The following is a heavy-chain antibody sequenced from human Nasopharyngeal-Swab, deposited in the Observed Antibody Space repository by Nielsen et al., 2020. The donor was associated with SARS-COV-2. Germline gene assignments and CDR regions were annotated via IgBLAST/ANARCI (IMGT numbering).Heavy chain of an antibody. Sequence: GSLRLSCTVSGASISSSNYYWGWIRQPPGKGLEWIGTIYYSGNTYFNPSLKSRVTMSVDTSKNQFSLKLSSVTAADTAVYYCARHRGIYYYYYGMDVWGQGTTVTVSS. CDR1: GASISSSNYY. J-gene: IGHJ6*02. CDR3: ARHRGIYYYYYGMDV. D-gene: IGHD3-10*01. CDR2: IYYSGNT. V-gene: IGHV4-39*01.